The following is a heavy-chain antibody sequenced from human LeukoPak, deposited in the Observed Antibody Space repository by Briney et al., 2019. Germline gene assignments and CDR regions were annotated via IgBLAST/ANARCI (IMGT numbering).Heavy chain of an antibody. D-gene: IGHD6-13*01. Sequence: SETLSLTCTVSGGSISSGNYYWSWIRQPPGKGLEWIGYIYYTGSTNYNPSLKSRVTISVDTSQNQFSLKVNSVTAADTAVYYCAREAAAGRSPFDYWGQGTLVTVSS. CDR1: GGSISSGNYY. CDR2: IYYTGST. V-gene: IGHV4-61*01. CDR3: AREAAAGRSPFDY. J-gene: IGHJ4*02.